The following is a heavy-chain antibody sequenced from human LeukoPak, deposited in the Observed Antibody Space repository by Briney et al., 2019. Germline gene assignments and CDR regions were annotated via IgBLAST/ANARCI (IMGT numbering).Heavy chain of an antibody. CDR1: GGSISSYY. CDR3: ARDFWNEGENWFDP. J-gene: IGHJ5*02. V-gene: IGHV4-59*01. Sequence: ASETLSLTCTVSGGSISSYYWSWIRQPPGKGLEWIGYIYYSGSTNYNPSLKSRVTISVDTSKNQFSLKLSSVTAADTAVYYCARDFWNEGENWFDPWGQGTLVTVSS. D-gene: IGHD1-1*01. CDR2: IYYSGST.